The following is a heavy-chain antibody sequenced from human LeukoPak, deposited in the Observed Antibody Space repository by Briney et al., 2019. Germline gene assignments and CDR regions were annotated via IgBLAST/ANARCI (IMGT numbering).Heavy chain of an antibody. J-gene: IGHJ4*02. CDR3: ARDYYDSSGYQGAFDY. D-gene: IGHD3-22*01. CDR1: GGTFSSYA. Sequence: ASVKVSCKASGGTFSSYAISWVRQAPGQGLEWMGGIIPIFGTANYAQKFQGRVTITADESTSTAYMELSSLRSEDTAVYYCARDYYDSSGYQGAFDYWGQGTLVTVSS. CDR2: IIPIFGTA. V-gene: IGHV1-69*13.